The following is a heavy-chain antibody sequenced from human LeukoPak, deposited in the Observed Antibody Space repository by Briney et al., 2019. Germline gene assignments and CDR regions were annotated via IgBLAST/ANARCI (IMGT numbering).Heavy chain of an antibody. Sequence: GESLKISCKGSGYSLTGYWIGWVRQMPGKGLEWMGIIYPVDSDTRYSPSFQGQVTISADKSFSTAYLQWSSLKASDTAMYYCARHVISSAWKAFDIWGQGTMVTVSS. CDR3: ARHVISSAWKAFDI. D-gene: IGHD6-19*01. CDR1: GYSLTGYW. CDR2: IYPVDSDT. V-gene: IGHV5-51*01. J-gene: IGHJ3*02.